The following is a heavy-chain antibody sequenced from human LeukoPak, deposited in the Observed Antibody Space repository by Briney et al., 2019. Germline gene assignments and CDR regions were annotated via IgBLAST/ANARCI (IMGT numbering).Heavy chain of an antibody. Sequence: SQTLSLTCTVSDGSINNGGYYWSWIRQHPGKGLEWIGYIYYSGSSYYNPSLRSRVTISVDTSKNHFSLKLGSVTAADTAVYYCARGSSSWYAWGQGTLVTVSS. CDR3: ARGSSSWYA. V-gene: IGHV4-31*03. CDR2: IYYSGSS. J-gene: IGHJ5*02. D-gene: IGHD6-13*01. CDR1: DGSINNGGYY.